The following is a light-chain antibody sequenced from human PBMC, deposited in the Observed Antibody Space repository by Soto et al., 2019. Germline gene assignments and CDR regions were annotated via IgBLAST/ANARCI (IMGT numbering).Light chain of an antibody. CDR2: RAA. V-gene: IGKV1-5*03. CDR1: QYISTW. CDR3: QHYNSFSYT. Sequence: DIQMTQSPSSLSASVGERVTITCRASQYISTWLAWYQQKPGKAPKLLIYRAAGLEGGVPSRFSGSGSETEVTLTINNLQPDDAATYYCQHYNSFSYTFGLGTTLEIK. J-gene: IGKJ2*01.